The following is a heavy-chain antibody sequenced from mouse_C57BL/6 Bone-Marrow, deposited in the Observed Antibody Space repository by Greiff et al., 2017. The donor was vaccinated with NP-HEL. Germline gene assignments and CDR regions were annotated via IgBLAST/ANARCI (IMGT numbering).Heavy chain of an antibody. J-gene: IGHJ1*03. V-gene: IGHV5-17*01. CDR3: ASFRYFDV. Sequence: EVMLVESGGGLVKPGGSLKLSCAASGFTFSDYGMHWVRQAPETGLEWVAYISRCSSTLYYADTVKGRFTISRDNAKNTLFLQMTSLRSEDTAMYYCASFRYFDVWGTGTTVTVSS. CDR1: GFTFSDYG. CDR2: ISRCSSTL.